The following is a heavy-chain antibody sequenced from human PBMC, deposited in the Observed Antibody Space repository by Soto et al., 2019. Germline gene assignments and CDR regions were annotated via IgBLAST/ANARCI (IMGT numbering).Heavy chain of an antibody. J-gene: IGHJ6*02. Sequence: EVQLVESGGGLVKPGGSLRLSCAASGFTFSSYSMNWVHQAPGKGLEWVSSISSSSSYIYYADSVKGRFTISRDNAKNSLYLQMNSLRAEDTAVYYCARVDKSGVVGPRVMDVWGQGTTVTVSS. CDR1: GFTFSSYS. D-gene: IGHD2-15*01. CDR2: ISSSSSYI. CDR3: ARVDKSGVVGPRVMDV. V-gene: IGHV3-21*01.